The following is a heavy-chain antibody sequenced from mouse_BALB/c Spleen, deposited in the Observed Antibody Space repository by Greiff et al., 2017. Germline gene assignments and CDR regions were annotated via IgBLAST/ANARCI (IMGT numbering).Heavy chain of an antibody. V-gene: IGHV5-6-4*01. Sequence: EVKVVESGGGLVKPGGSLKLSCAASGFTFSSYTMSWVRQTPEKRLEWVATISSGGSYTYYPDSVKGRFTISRDNAKNTLYLQMSSLKSEDTAMYYCTRIYGNYVYAMDYWGQGTSVTVSS. CDR2: ISSGGSYT. D-gene: IGHD2-1*01. CDR1: GFTFSSYT. J-gene: IGHJ4*01. CDR3: TRIYGNYVYAMDY.